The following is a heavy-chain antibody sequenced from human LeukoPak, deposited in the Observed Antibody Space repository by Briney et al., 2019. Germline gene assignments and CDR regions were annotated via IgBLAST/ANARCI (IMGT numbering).Heavy chain of an antibody. CDR1: GGSISSSY. Sequence: SETLSLTCTVSGGSISSSYWSWIRQPPGRGLEWIGYIYYSGSTNYNPSLKSRVTISVDTSKNQFSLKLSSVTAADTAVYYCAREEAAAGGNWFDPWGQGTLVTVSS. CDR2: IYYSGST. J-gene: IGHJ5*02. CDR3: AREEAAAGGNWFDP. V-gene: IGHV4-59*01. D-gene: IGHD6-13*01.